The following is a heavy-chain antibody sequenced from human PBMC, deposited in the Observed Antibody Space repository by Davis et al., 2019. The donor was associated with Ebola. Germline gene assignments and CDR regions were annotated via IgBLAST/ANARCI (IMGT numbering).Heavy chain of an antibody. D-gene: IGHD5-24*01. CDR2: ISYDGSNK. Sequence: GGSLRLSCAASGFTFSSYAMHWVRQAPGKGLEWVAVISYDGSNKYYADSVKGRFTISRDNAKNSLYLQMNSLRAEDTAVYYCAAEVATIDWGQGTLVTVSS. CDR3: AAEVATID. CDR1: GFTFSSYA. V-gene: IGHV3-30-3*01. J-gene: IGHJ4*02.